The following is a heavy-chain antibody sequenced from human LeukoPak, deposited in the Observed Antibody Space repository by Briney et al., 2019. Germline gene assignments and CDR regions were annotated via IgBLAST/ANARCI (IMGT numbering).Heavy chain of an antibody. CDR2: ISSGGNYI. J-gene: IGHJ4*02. CDR3: AKRGVVIRVFLVGFHKEAFYFES. V-gene: IGHV3-21*04. D-gene: IGHD3/OR15-3a*01. CDR1: GFTFRTYS. Sequence: GGSLRLSCAASGFTFRTYSINWVRQAPGKGLEWISSISSGGNYIDYADSVKGRITISRDNPKNTLYLQMNSLRAEDTAFYFCAKRGVVIRVFLVGFHKEAFYFESWGQGALVTVSS.